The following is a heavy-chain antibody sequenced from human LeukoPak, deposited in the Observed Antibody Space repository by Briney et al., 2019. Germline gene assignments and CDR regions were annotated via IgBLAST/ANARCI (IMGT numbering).Heavy chain of an antibody. V-gene: IGHV3-11*01. CDR3: ARLEQYHRGHFYYYMDV. J-gene: IGHJ6*03. CDR1: GFTFSDYY. CDR2: MTISGTTI. D-gene: IGHD2-2*01. Sequence: GGSLRLSCAASGFTFSDYYMTWIRQAPGKGLEGVSYMTISGTTIYYADSVRGRLTISRDNAKKSLYLQMNSLRAEDTAVYYCARLEQYHRGHFYYYMDVWGKGTTVTVSS.